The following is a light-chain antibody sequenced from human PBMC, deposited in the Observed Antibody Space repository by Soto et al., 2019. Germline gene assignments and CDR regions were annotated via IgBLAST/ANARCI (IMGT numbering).Light chain of an antibody. CDR2: KNN. CDR1: SSNIGNFY. V-gene: IGLV1-47*01. J-gene: IGLJ7*01. Sequence: QSVLTQPPSAYGTTGQRVTISCSGSSSNIGNFYVYWYQQLPGTAPKLLIYKNNQRPLGVPDRFSGSKSGTSASLAISGLRSEDEADYYCSAWDDSLSGPGVFGGGTQLTVL. CDR3: SAWDDSLSGPGV.